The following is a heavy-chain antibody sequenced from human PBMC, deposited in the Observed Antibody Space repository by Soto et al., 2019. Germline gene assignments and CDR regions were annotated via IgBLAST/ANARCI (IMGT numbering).Heavy chain of an antibody. CDR3: ARASTVTTDGAFDI. CDR2: IGIAGDT. J-gene: IGHJ3*02. V-gene: IGHV3-13*01. D-gene: IGHD4-17*01. CDR1: GFTFRNYD. Sequence: VQLVESGGGLVQPGGSLRLSCAASGFTFRNYDMHWVRQVTGKGLEWVSAIGIAGDTYYPGSVKGRFTISRENAKNSLYLQMNSLRAGDTAVYYCARASTVTTDGAFDIWGQGIMVTVSS.